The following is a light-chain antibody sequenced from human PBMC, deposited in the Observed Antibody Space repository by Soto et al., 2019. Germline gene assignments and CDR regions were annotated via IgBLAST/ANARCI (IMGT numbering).Light chain of an antibody. Sequence: AIRMTQSPSSFSASTGDRVTITCRASQGISSYLAWYQQKPGQAPKLLIYAASTLQSGVPSRFSGSGSGKDYTLTISCLLPEDLENYFWRQYYSYPRTFGKGTKVDIK. J-gene: IGKJ1*01. V-gene: IGKV1-8*01. CDR3: RQYYSYPRT. CDR2: AAS. CDR1: QGISSY.